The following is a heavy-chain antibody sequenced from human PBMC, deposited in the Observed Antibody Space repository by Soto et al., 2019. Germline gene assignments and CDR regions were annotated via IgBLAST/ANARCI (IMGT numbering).Heavy chain of an antibody. Sequence: GESLKISCKGSGYSFTSYWIVWVRQMPGKGLEWMGIIYPGDSDTRYSPSFQGQVTISADKSISTAYLQWSSLKASDTAIYYCARHWDGYCSCPSCYAGVRYYYYMDVLGKGTTVTVSS. D-gene: IGHD2-2*01. CDR2: IYPGDSDT. V-gene: IGHV5-51*01. J-gene: IGHJ6*03. CDR1: GYSFTSYW. CDR3: ARHWDGYCSCPSCYAGVRYYYYMDV.